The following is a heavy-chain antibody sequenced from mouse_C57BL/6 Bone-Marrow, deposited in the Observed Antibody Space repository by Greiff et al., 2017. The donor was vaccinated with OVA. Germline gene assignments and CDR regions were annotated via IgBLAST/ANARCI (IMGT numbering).Heavy chain of an antibody. CDR1: GYTFTDYY. Sequence: QVQLKESGAELVRPGASVKLSCKASGYTFTDYYINWVKQRPGQGLEWIARIYPGSGNTYYNEKFKGKATLTAEKSSSTAYMQLSSLTSEDSAVYFCARANVYYFDYWGQGTTLTVSS. CDR2: IYPGSGNT. CDR3: ARANVYYFDY. V-gene: IGHV1-76*01. J-gene: IGHJ2*01.